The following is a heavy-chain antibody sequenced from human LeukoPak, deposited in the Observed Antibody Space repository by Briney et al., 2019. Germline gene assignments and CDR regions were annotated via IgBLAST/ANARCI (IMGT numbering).Heavy chain of an antibody. CDR2: ISSNGGST. CDR3: ARETRGYSYGYFDY. Sequence: GGSLRLSCAASGFTFSSYAMHWVRQAPGKGLEYVSAISSNGGSTYYANSVKGRFTISRDNSKNTLYLQMNSLRAEDTAVYYCARETRGYSYGYFDYWGQGTLVTVSS. D-gene: IGHD5-18*01. J-gene: IGHJ4*02. V-gene: IGHV3-64*01. CDR1: GFTFSSYA.